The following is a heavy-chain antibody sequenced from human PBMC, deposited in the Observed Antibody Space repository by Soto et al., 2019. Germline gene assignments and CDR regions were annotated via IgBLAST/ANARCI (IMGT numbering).Heavy chain of an antibody. CDR3: AAPFPPAFGPLYYYGMDV. Sequence: SVKVSCKASGFTFTSSAVQWVRQARGQRLEWIGWIVVGSGNTNYAQKFQERVTITRDMSTSTAYMELSSLRSEDTAVYYCAAPFPPAFGPLYYYGMDVWGQGTTVTVSS. CDR1: GFTFTSSA. CDR2: IVVGSGNT. D-gene: IGHD3-16*01. J-gene: IGHJ6*01. V-gene: IGHV1-58*01.